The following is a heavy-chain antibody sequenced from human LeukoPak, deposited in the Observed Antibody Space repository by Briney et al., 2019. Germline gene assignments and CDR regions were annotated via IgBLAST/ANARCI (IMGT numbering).Heavy chain of an antibody. D-gene: IGHD5-18*01. CDR1: GYTFIAYY. CDR2: INPNSGAT. Sequence: ASVTVSCKASGYTFIAYYMHWVRQALGQGLEWMGWINPNSGATSYAQKFQGRITMARDTSISTAYMELSRLESDDTAVYYCARWYSYGYGYWGQGTLVTVSS. CDR3: ARWYSYGYGY. V-gene: IGHV1-2*02. J-gene: IGHJ4*02.